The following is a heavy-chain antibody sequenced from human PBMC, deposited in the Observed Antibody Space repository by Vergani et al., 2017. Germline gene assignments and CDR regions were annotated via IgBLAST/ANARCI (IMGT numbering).Heavy chain of an antibody. D-gene: IGHD1-1*01. CDR3: GRGSDNYN. CDR1: GFPFSDYG. V-gene: IGHV3-23*04. CDR2: ISGSGGST. J-gene: IGHJ4*02. Sequence: VQLVESGGGEVQPGRSLRLSCSAAGFPFSDYGVHWVRQAPGKGLEWVSAISGSGGSTYYADFVKGRFAISRDNSRNTLYLQMNSLRVEDTAVYYCGRGSDNYNWGQGALVTV.